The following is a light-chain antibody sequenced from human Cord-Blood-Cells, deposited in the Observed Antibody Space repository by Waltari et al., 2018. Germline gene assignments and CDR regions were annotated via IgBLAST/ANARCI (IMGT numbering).Light chain of an antibody. V-gene: IGLV2-14*01. CDR3: SSYTSSSFYV. J-gene: IGLJ1*01. CDR2: EVS. CDR1: SSDVGGYHY. Sequence: QSALTQPASVSGSPGPSITISCTGTSSDVGGYHYVSWYQQHPGKAPKLMIYEVSNRPSGVSNRFSGSKSGNTASLTISGLQAEDEADYYCSSYTSSSFYVFGTGTKVTVL.